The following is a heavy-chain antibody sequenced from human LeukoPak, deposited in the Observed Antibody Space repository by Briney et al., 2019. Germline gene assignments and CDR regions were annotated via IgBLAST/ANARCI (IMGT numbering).Heavy chain of an antibody. Sequence: GGSLRLSCAASGFIFSSSGMHWVRQAPGKGLEWVAFIRHDESIKHYADSVKGRFSISRDNSKSTLYLQMNSLRVEDTAVYYCMKGGDGYWGQGALVTVSS. CDR2: IRHDESIK. J-gene: IGHJ4*02. CDR1: GFIFSSSG. V-gene: IGHV3-30*02. D-gene: IGHD3-16*01. CDR3: MKGGDGY.